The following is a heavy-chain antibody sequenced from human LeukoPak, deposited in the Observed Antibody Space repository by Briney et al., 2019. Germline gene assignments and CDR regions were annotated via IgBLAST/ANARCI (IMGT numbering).Heavy chain of an antibody. Sequence: ASVKVSCKASGYTFTGYYLHWVRQAPAQGLEWMGWINPNTGSTTYAKEFQGRVTMTRDTSINTDDMELSRLRSDDTAIFYCARVMENSPGNWLVYFQYWGQGTLVTVSS. CDR1: GYTFTGYY. J-gene: IGHJ1*01. V-gene: IGHV1-2*02. D-gene: IGHD2/OR15-2a*01. CDR3: ARVMENSPGNWLVYFQY. CDR2: INPNTGST.